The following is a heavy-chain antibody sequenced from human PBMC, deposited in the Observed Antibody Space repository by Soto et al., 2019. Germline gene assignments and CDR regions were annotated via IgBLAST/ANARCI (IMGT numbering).Heavy chain of an antibody. CDR3: ARSTDAAMVYYYYGMDV. V-gene: IGHV1-69*01. CDR2: IIPIFGTA. J-gene: IGHJ6*02. Sequence: QVQLVQSGAEVKKPGSSVKVSCKASGGTFSSYAISWVRQAPGQGLEWMGGIIPIFGTANYAQKFQGRVTITADESTSTAYMELSSLRSEDTAVYYCARSTDAAMVYYYYGMDVCGQGTTVTVSS. D-gene: IGHD5-18*01. CDR1: GGTFSSYA.